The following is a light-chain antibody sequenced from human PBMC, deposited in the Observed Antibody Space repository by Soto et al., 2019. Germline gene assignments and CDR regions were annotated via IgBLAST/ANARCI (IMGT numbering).Light chain of an antibody. Sequence: SALTQPPSAYGSPGQSVRISCTRPTRDVGGHNYVAWYQQHPGKAPKLMIYEVTKRPSGVPDRFSGSKSGNTAFLTVSGLQPGDEADYYCSSYVGSDVFVFGAGTKV. V-gene: IGLV2-8*01. CDR1: TRDVGGHNY. CDR3: SSYVGSDVFV. CDR2: EVT. J-gene: IGLJ1*01.